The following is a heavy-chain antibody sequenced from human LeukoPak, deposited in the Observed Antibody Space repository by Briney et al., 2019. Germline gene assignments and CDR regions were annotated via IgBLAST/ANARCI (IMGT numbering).Heavy chain of an antibody. J-gene: IGHJ1*01. CDR3: AKRGLWCSSTSCPLNFQH. CDR1: GFTFSSYA. Sequence: GGSLRLSCAASGFTFSSYAMSWVRQAPGKGLEWVSAISGSSGSTYYADSVKGRFTISRDNSKNTLYLQMNSLRAEDTAVYYCAKRGLWCSSTSCPLNFQHWGQGTLVTVSS. V-gene: IGHV3-23*01. CDR2: ISGSSGST. D-gene: IGHD2-2*01.